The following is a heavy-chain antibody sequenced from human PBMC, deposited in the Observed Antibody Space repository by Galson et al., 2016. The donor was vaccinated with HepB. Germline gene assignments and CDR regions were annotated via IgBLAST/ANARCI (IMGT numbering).Heavy chain of an antibody. J-gene: IGHJ5*02. V-gene: IGHV3-15*01. Sequence: SLRLSCAASGFSLRDVWMHWVRQGPGKGLEWVGRVKRDSDGGTRNYAALVEGSFTISRDDSQNTLYLQMNSLTSADAAMSDCTTDDVATWGKGTLVTVSS. CDR3: TTDDVAT. D-gene: IGHD5-12*01. CDR1: GFSLRDVW. CDR2: VKRDSDGGTR.